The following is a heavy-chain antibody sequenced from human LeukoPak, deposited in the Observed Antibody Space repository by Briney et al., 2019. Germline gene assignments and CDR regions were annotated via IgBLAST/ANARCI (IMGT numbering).Heavy chain of an antibody. V-gene: IGHV3-23*01. CDR2: ISGSGGST. CDR3: ANWRSGYYYIDY. D-gene: IGHD3-22*01. J-gene: IGHJ4*02. Sequence: GGSLRLSCAASGFTLASYAMSWVRQAPGKGLEWVSVISGSGGSTDYADSVKGRFTISRDNSKNTLYLQMNSLRAEDTAVYYCANWRSGYYYIDYWGQGTLVTVSS. CDR1: GFTLASYA.